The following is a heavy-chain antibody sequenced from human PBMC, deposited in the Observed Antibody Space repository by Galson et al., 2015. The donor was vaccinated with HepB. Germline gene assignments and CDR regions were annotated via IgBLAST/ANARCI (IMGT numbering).Heavy chain of an antibody. CDR1: GLTFSDYS. V-gene: IGHV3-48*04. CDR2: ISRSSNTI. CDR3: AGPLRFLVPHDY. Sequence: SLRLSCAASGLTFSDYSMNWVRQAPGKGLEWVAYISRSSNTIYYADSVKGRFTISRDNAKKSLYLQMNTLRAEDTAVYYCAGPLRFLVPHDYWGQGTLVTVSS. D-gene: IGHD3-3*01. J-gene: IGHJ4*02.